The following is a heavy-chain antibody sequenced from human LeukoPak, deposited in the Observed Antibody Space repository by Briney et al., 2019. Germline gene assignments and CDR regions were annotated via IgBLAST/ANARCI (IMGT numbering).Heavy chain of an antibody. CDR3: AKGGRERYFDWFSSYDFDY. CDR1: GFTFSSYG. CDR2: IRYDGSNK. V-gene: IGHV3-30*02. Sequence: GGSLRLSCAASGFTFSSYGMHWVRQAPGKGLEWVAFIRYDGSNKYYADSVKGRFTISRDNSKNTLYLQMNSLRAEDTAVYYCAKGGRERYFDWFSSYDFDYWGQGTLVTVSS. J-gene: IGHJ4*02. D-gene: IGHD3-9*01.